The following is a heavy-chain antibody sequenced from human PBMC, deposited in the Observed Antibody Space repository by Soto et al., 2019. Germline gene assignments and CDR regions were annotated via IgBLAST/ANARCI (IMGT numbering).Heavy chain of an antibody. Sequence: GALRLSCASSGCTFSSYIILCVHQGAARELAGVSYVNSSNSTIFYEPFAQDPLTISRGNAKNSVYLQTNRLDDEDTAADYCATAQRTILGAGYDYCMEVCGQGTTVTVSS. CDR1: GCTFSSYI. V-gene: IGHV3-48*02. J-gene: IGHJ6*01. CDR3: ATAQRTILGAGYDYCMEV. CDR2: VNSSNSTI. D-gene: IGHD3-3*01.